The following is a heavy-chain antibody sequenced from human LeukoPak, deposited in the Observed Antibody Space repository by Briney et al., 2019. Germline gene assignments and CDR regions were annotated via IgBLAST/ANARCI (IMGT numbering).Heavy chain of an antibody. J-gene: IGHJ4*02. Sequence: ESGPTLVKPTQTLTLTCTFSGFSLTTSGVGVGWIHHPPGKTLEWLALIYWDDDKRYIPSLERRLTITADTSKNQVVLTMTNMDPVDTATYYCAHRRPLNFGEPGDYFDYWGQGTLVTVSS. CDR3: AHRRPLNFGEPGDYFDY. V-gene: IGHV2-5*02. D-gene: IGHD3-10*01. CDR2: IYWDDDK. CDR1: GFSLTTSGVG.